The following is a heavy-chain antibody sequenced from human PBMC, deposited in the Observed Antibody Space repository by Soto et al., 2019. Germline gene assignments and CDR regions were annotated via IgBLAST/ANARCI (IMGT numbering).Heavy chain of an antibody. CDR3: ARGGGSTFNWFEP. J-gene: IGHJ5*02. V-gene: IGHV4-39*01. CDR1: GGSISSFNYF. D-gene: IGHD2-15*01. CDR2: LYYSGNT. Sequence: QLQLQESGPGLVKLSETLSLTCTVSGGSISSFNYFWGWIRQPPGKGLEWIGSLYYSGNTYYNPSRESRLTISANTSKKQCTLTLRSVTAADTAVYSCARGGGSTFNWFEPWGQGTRFTVSP.